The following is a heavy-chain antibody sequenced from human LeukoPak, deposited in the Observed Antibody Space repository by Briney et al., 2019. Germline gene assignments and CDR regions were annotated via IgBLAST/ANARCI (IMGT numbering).Heavy chain of an antibody. J-gene: IGHJ4*02. CDR1: GGTFSSYA. D-gene: IGHD3-16*02. Sequence: SVKVSCKASGGTFSSYAISWVRQAPGQGLEWMGGIIPIFGTANYAQKFQGRVTITADESTSTAYMELSSLRSEDTAVYYCARVPVRLGELSFVYFGYWGQGTLVTVSS. CDR2: IIPIFGTA. CDR3: ARVPVRLGELSFVYFGY. V-gene: IGHV1-69*13.